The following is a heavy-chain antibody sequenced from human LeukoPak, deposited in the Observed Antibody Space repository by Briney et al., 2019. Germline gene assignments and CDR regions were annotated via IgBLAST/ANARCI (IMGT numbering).Heavy chain of an antibody. J-gene: IGHJ4*02. CDR3: ARDGSGSYGFPDFDY. Sequence: GGSLRLSCAASGFTFSSYGMHWFRQAPGKGLEWVAVIWYDGSNKYYADSVKGRFTISRDNSKNTLYLQMNSLRAEDTAVYYCARDGSGSYGFPDFDYWGQGTLVTVSS. CDR2: IWYDGSNK. CDR1: GFTFSSYG. D-gene: IGHD3-10*01. V-gene: IGHV3-33*01.